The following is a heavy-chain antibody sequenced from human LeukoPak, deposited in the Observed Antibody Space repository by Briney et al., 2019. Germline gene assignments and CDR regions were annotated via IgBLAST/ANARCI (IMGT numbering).Heavy chain of an antibody. CDR3: ARHLEYCSSTSCYNWFDP. V-gene: IGHV5-51*01. Sequence: GESLKIPCKGSGYSFTSYWIGWVRQMPGKGLEWMGIIYPGDSDTRYSPSFQGQVTISADKSISTAYLQWSSLKASDTAMYYCARHLEYCSSTSCYNWFDPWGQGTLVTVSS. D-gene: IGHD2-2*01. CDR1: GYSFTSYW. CDR2: IYPGDSDT. J-gene: IGHJ5*02.